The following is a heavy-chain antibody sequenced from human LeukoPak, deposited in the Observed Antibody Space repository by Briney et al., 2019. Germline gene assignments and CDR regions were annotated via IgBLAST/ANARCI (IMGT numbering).Heavy chain of an antibody. D-gene: IGHD3-10*01. V-gene: IGHV4-59*08. J-gene: IGHJ5*02. CDR2: IYYSGST. Sequence: SETLSLTCTVSGGSISSYYWSWIRQPPGKGLEWIGHIYYSGSTNYNPSLKSRVTISVDTSKNQFSLKLSSVTAADTAVYYCARQPYGSGSYARFDPWGQGTLVTVSS. CDR3: ARQPYGSGSYARFDP. CDR1: GGSISSYY.